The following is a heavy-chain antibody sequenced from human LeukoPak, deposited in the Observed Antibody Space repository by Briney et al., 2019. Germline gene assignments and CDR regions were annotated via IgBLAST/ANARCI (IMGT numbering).Heavy chain of an antibody. D-gene: IGHD2/OR15-2a*01. CDR2: IWYDGSNK. V-gene: IGHV3-33*06. J-gene: IGHJ4*02. Sequence: GRSLSLSCAASGFTFSSYGMHWVRQAPGKGLEWVAVIWYDGSNKYYADSVKGRFTISRDNSKNTLYLQMNSLRAEDTAVYYCAKIFHRYGLFDYWGQGTLVTVSS. CDR3: AKIFHRYGLFDY. CDR1: GFTFSSYG.